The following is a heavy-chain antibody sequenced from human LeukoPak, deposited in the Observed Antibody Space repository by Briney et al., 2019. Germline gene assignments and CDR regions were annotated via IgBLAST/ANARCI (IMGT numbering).Heavy chain of an antibody. D-gene: IGHD1-1*01. Sequence: SETLSLTCSVSGYSISSGYYWGWIRKPPGKGLEWIGSIYYSGSTYYNPSLKSRITISLDTSKNQVSLNLSSVTAADTAVYYCARVEPMNNYYYYYMDVWGKGTTVTVSS. V-gene: IGHV4-38-2*02. J-gene: IGHJ6*03. CDR3: ARVEPMNNYYYYYMDV. CDR2: IYYSGST. CDR1: GYSISSGYY.